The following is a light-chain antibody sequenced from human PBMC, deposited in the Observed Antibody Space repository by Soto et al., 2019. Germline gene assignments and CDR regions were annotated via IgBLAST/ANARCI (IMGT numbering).Light chain of an antibody. CDR3: QHYNSYSDA. J-gene: IGKJ1*01. CDR1: QTISSW. Sequence: DIQMTQSPSTLSASVGDRVTITCRGSQTISSWLAWYQQKPGKAPKLLIYKASTLKSGVPSRFSGSGSGTEFTLTISSLQPDDFATYYCQHYNSYSDAFGQGTKVDI. V-gene: IGKV1-5*03. CDR2: KAS.